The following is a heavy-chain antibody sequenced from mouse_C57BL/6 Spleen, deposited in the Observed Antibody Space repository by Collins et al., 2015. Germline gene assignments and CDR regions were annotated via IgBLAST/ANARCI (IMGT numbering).Heavy chain of an antibody. D-gene: IGHD4-1*01. CDR1: GFTFSNYW. CDR2: IRLKSDNYAT. J-gene: IGHJ2*01. CDR3: TGGWDAFDY. Sequence: EVKLEESGGGLVQPGGSMKLSCVASGFTFSNYWMNWVRQSPEKGLEWVAQIRLKSDNYATHYAESVKGRFTISRGDSKSSVYLQMNNLRAEDTGIYYCTGGWDAFDYWGQGTTLTVSS. V-gene: IGHV6-3*01.